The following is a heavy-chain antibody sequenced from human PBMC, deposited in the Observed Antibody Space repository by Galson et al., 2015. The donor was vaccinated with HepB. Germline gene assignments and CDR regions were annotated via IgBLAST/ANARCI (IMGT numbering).Heavy chain of an antibody. Sequence: ETLSLTCTVPGGSFSTTGYYWGWFRRIPGKGLEWIGSVSYSGSPYHNPSSKGRVTTPVDTSKNQFSLKLSSVTAADTAVFYCARHLYYDTTGYYEGYFDYWGQGTLVTVSS. CDR2: VSYSGSP. D-gene: IGHD3-22*01. CDR3: ARHLYYDTTGYYEGYFDY. CDR1: GGSFSTTGYY. J-gene: IGHJ4*02. V-gene: IGHV4-39*01.